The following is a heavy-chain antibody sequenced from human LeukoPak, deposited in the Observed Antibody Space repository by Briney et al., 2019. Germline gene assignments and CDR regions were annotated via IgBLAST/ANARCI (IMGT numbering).Heavy chain of an antibody. CDR3: ARDLGSGPNWFDP. CDR1: GYTFTTYG. D-gene: IGHD6-19*01. Sequence: AASVKVSCKASGYTFTTYGISWVRQAPGQGLEWMGWISTYNGNTNYAQKLQGRVTMTTDTSTSTACMELRSLRSDDTAVYYCARDLGSGPNWFDPWGQGTLVTVSS. V-gene: IGHV1-18*01. J-gene: IGHJ5*02. CDR2: ISTYNGNT.